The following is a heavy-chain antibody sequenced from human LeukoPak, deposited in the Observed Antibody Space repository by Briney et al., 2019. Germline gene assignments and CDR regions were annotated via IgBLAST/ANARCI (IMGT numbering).Heavy chain of an antibody. J-gene: IGHJ4*02. CDR2: INHSGST. V-gene: IGHV4-34*01. CDR1: GGSFSAYY. CDR3: ARHDILTGYYFYY. Sequence: SETLSLTCAVYGGSFSAYYWSWIRQPPGKGLEWIGEINHSGSTNYNPSLKSRVTISVDTSKNQFSQKLSSVTAADTAVYYCARHDILTGYYFYYWGQGTLVTVSS. D-gene: IGHD3-9*01.